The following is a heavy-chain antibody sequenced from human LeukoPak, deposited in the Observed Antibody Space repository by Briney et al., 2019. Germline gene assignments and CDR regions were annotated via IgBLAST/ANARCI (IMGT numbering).Heavy chain of an antibody. V-gene: IGHV3-23*01. J-gene: IGHJ6*02. CDR1: GFTFSSYA. CDR3: AKDGPGVKLRYFDWLKPHKLRGMDV. Sequence: GGSLRLSCAASGFTFSSYAMSWVRQAPGKGLEWVSAISGSGGSTYYADSVKGRFTISRDNSKNTLYLQMNSLRAEDTAVYYCAKDGPGVKLRYFDWLKPHKLRGMDVWGQGTTVTVSS. D-gene: IGHD3-9*01. CDR2: ISGSGGST.